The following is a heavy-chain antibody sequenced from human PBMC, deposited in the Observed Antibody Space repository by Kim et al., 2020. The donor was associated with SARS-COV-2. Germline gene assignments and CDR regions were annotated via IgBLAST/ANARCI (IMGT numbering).Heavy chain of an antibody. CDR3: ARGATRRYYFDY. Sequence: GGSLRLSCAASGFTFSSYAMHWVRQAPGKGLEWVAVISYDGSNKYYADSVKGRFTISRDNSKNTLYLQMNSLRAEDTAVYYCARGATRRYYFDYWGQGTLVTVSS. V-gene: IGHV3-30-3*01. J-gene: IGHJ4*02. CDR1: GFTFSSYA. CDR2: ISYDGSNK. D-gene: IGHD5-12*01.